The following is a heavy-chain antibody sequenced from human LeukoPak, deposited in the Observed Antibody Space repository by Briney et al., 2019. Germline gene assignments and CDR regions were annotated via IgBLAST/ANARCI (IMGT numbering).Heavy chain of an antibody. D-gene: IGHD3-22*01. CDR1: GFTFSSYS. J-gene: IGHJ3*02. CDR2: ISSSSSYI. Sequence: GGSLRLSCAASGFTFSSYSMNWVRQAPGKGLEWVSSISSSSSYIYYADSVKGRFTISRDNAKNSLYLQMNSLRAEDTAVYYCARDLGGDSSAMAGAFDIWGQGTMVTVSS. V-gene: IGHV3-21*01. CDR3: ARDLGGDSSAMAGAFDI.